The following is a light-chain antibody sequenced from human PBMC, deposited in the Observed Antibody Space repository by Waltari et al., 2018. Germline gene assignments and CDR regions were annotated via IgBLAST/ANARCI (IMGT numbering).Light chain of an antibody. V-gene: IGLV3-21*02. J-gene: IGLJ1*01. Sequence: SYVLTQPPSVSVAPGQTARITCGGNNIESKHVHWYQQKPGQAPVLVIYAESDRPSGIPERFAGSNSGNVATLAIFGLEAGDEADYYCQVWDGSSDHYVFGSGTKVTVL. CDR1: NIESKH. CDR3: QVWDGSSDHYV. CDR2: AES.